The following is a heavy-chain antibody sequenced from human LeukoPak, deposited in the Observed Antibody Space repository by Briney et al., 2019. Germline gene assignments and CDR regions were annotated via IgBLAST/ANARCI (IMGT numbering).Heavy chain of an antibody. Sequence: PSETLSLTCTVSGGSISSSSYYWGWIRQPPGKGLEWIGSIYYSGSTYYNPSLKSRVTISVGTSKNQFSLKLSSVTAADTAVYYCARRGAIVVVPAAHDAFDIWGQGTMVTVSS. V-gene: IGHV4-39*01. J-gene: IGHJ3*02. CDR3: ARRGAIVVVPAAHDAFDI. CDR1: GGSISSSSYY. D-gene: IGHD2-2*01. CDR2: IYYSGST.